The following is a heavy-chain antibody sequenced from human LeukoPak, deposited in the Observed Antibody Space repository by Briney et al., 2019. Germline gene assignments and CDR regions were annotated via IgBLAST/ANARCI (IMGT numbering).Heavy chain of an antibody. J-gene: IGHJ4*02. CDR1: GFTFISYS. CDR2: ISSSSSTI. Sequence: SGGSLHLSCAASGFTFISYSMNWVGRAPGKGRGWVSYISSSSSTIYYADSVKGRFNISRDNAKNSLYLQMNSLRAEDTAVYYCARTGAARRYFDYWGQGTLVTVSS. D-gene: IGHD6-6*01. CDR3: ARTGAARRYFDY. V-gene: IGHV3-48*04.